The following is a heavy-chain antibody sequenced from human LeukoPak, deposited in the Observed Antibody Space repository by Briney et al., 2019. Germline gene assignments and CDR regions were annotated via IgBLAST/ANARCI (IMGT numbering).Heavy chain of an antibody. V-gene: IGHV4-59*12. D-gene: IGHD1-26*01. Sequence: SETLSLTCTVSGGSISSYYWSWIRQPPGKGLEWIGYIYYSGSTNYNPSLKSRVTISVDTSKNQFSLKLSSVTAADTAVFYCARENTGSYREFDYWGQGTLVTVSS. CDR3: ARENTGSYREFDY. CDR1: GGSISSYY. J-gene: IGHJ4*02. CDR2: IYYSGST.